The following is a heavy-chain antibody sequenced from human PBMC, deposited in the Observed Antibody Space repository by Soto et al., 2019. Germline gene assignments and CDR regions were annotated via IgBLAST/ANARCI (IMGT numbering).Heavy chain of an antibody. CDR1: GDSISFYY. CDR2: ISYSGTT. D-gene: IGHD1-26*01. V-gene: IGHV4-39*01. Sequence: LSLTFSFSGDSISFYYCTFIRQPPGKGLEWVGSISYSGTTDYNPSLKSRVSLSVDTSKNQFSLKLRSVTAADTAVYYCARHRGAKKVYWGQGTVVTVSS. CDR3: ARHRGAKKVY. J-gene: IGHJ4*02.